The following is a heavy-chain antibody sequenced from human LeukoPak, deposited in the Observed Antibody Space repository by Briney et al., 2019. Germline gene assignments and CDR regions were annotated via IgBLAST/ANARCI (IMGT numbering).Heavy chain of an antibody. V-gene: IGHV3-49*04. CDR3: TREGVLAASGRDY. CDR1: GFTFSSYA. Sequence: GGSLRLSCAASGFTFSSYAMSWVRQAPGKGLEWVGFIRSKAYGGTTECAASVKGRFTISRDDPKSIAYLQMNSLKTEDTAVYYCTREGVLAASGRDYWGQGTLVTVPS. D-gene: IGHD6-13*01. J-gene: IGHJ4*02. CDR2: IRSKAYGGTT.